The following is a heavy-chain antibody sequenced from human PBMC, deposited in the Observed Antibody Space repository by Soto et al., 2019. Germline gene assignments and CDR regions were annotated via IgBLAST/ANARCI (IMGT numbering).Heavy chain of an antibody. J-gene: IGHJ4*02. D-gene: IGHD3-16*01. V-gene: IGHV3-30*18. CDR3: AKAIRLGESTLFDY. Sequence: GGSLRLSCAASGFTFSSYGMHWVRQAPGKGLEWVAVISYDGSNKYYADSVKGRFTISRDNSKNTLYLQMNSLRAEDTAVYYCAKAIRLGESTLFDYWGQGTLVTVSS. CDR2: ISYDGSNK. CDR1: GFTFSSYG.